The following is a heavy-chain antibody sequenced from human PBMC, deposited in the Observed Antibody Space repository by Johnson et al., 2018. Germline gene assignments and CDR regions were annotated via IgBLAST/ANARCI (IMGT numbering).Heavy chain of an antibody. Sequence: QVQLVQSGGGVVQPGGSLRLSCAASGFAFSTYGMHWVRQAPGKGLEWVAVIANDGGAIYYADSMKGRFTISRDNSQNTRFLQMNSLRAEDTAVYYCARATEGWLPFDYWGQGTLVTVSS. V-gene: IGHV3-30*03. D-gene: IGHD5-24*01. CDR1: GFAFSTYG. CDR3: ARATEGWLPFDY. J-gene: IGHJ4*02. CDR2: IANDGGAI.